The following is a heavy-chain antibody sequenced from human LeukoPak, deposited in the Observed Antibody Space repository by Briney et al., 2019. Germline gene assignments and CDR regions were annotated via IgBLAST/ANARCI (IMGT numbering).Heavy chain of an antibody. CDR3: ARGPGSYGLDV. J-gene: IGHJ6*02. CDR2: IYHSGST. Sequence: SETLSLTCTVSGGSLSSGISSWSWIRQPPGKGLEWIGYIYHSGSTYYNPSLKSRVSISIDRSKNQFSLKLRSVTAADTAVYYCARGPGSYGLDVWGQGTTVTVSS. D-gene: IGHD3-10*01. V-gene: IGHV4-30-2*01. CDR1: GGSLSSGISS.